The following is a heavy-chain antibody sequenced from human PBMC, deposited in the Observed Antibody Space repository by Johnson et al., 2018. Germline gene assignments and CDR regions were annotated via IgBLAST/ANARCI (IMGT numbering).Heavy chain of an antibody. J-gene: IGHJ6*03. CDR1: GFTFSNHA. CDR2: ISTDGSDT. V-gene: IGHV3-30-3*01. D-gene: IGHD3-10*01. Sequence: QVQLVESGGGVVQPGRSMRLSCATYGFTFSNHAMHWVRQAPGKGLEWLGVISTDGSDTYYVDSVKGRFTISRDNSKNTLYRQMNSLRNEDTAMYYCARHSGSGYYYYMDVWGKGTTVTVSS. CDR3: ARHSGSGYYYYMDV.